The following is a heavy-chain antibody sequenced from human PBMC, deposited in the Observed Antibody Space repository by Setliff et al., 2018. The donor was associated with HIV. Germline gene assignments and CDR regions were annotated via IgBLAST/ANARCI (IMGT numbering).Heavy chain of an antibody. D-gene: IGHD3-22*01. Sequence: PSETLSLPCAVYGGSLSGYYWSWIRQPPGKGLEWCGEINHSGSTNYNPSLKSRVTISVDTSKNQFSLKLRSSTAADTAVYYWASSRLHYYDSSGYYPSYFDYWGQGTLVTVSS. CDR2: INHSGST. CDR1: GGSLSGYY. J-gene: IGHJ4*02. V-gene: IGHV4-34*01. CDR3: ASSRLHYYDSSGYYPSYFDY.